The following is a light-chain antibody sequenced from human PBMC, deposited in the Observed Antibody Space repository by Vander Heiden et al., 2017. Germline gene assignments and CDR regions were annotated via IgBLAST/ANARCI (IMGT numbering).Light chain of an antibody. CDR2: ENN. V-gene: IGLV6-57*02. Sequence: FMLSHPPPVSESPRETVTISCNGSSGSIVSNYVQWYQQRPGSAPTTVIYENNQRPSGVPDRFSGSIDRSSNSSSLTISGLKTEDEADYYCQSYDSTNEGVFGGGTRLTVL. CDR3: QSYDSTNEGV. CDR1: SGSIVSNY. J-gene: IGLJ3*02.